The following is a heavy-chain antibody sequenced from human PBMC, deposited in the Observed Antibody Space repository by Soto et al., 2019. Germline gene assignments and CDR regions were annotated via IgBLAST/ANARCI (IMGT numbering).Heavy chain of an antibody. D-gene: IGHD6-13*01. CDR1: GYIFNKYG. J-gene: IGHJ3*01. V-gene: IGHV1-18*01. CDR3: ARGRGVVVPAGTPDAFDV. CDR2: ISAFNGYT. Sequence: SVKVSCKASGYIFNKYGFNWVRQAPGQGLEWMGRISAFNGYTNFAQKFQGRVTLTTDTSTNTAYMELSSLRSDDTATYFCARGRGVVVPAGTPDAFDVWGQGTMVTVSS.